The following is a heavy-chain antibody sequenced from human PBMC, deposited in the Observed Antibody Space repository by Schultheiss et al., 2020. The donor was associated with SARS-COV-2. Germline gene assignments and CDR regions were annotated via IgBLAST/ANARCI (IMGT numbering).Heavy chain of an antibody. CDR3: ARAGLGPLDY. Sequence: GGSLRLSCAASGFTFSSYWMHWVRQAPGKGLVWVSHIGGGEGRAYYADSVKGRFTSSRDNAKNSLYLQMNSLRAEDTAVYYCARAGLGPLDYWGQGTLVTVSS. CDR1: GFTFSSYW. V-gene: IGHV3-74*01. D-gene: IGHD6-19*01. CDR2: IGGGEGRA. J-gene: IGHJ4*02.